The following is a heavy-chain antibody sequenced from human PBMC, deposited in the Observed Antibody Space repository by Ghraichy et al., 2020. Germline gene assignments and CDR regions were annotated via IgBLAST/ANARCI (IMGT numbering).Heavy chain of an antibody. CDR3: AREKFAFQKASSHFDN. CDR1: GGSVSSGGYS. Sequence: SETLSLTCTVSGGSVSSGGYSWSWIRLAPGKGLEWIGHIYHSGSTYYNPSLTGRVIISTDTSKNQISLRLTSVAAADTARYYCAREKFAFQKASSHFDNWGPGILVTVSS. V-gene: IGHV4-30-2*01. J-gene: IGHJ4*02. D-gene: IGHD1-26*01. CDR2: IYHSGST.